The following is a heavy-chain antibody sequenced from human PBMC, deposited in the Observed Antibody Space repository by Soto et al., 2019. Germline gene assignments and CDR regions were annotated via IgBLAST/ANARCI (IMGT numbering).Heavy chain of an antibody. D-gene: IGHD3-10*01. J-gene: IGHJ4*02. V-gene: IGHV3-21*01. CDR1: ESPFGSNA. CDR2: INSRSSSI. Sequence: EVQLVESGGGLVKPGGSLSLSVAASESPFGSNAMTWVRQAPGKGLEWVSSINSRSSSIYYADSVKGRFTISRDNAKNSLYLQMNSLRAEDTAVYYCARNPSGDYWGQGTLVTVSS. CDR3: ARNPSGDY.